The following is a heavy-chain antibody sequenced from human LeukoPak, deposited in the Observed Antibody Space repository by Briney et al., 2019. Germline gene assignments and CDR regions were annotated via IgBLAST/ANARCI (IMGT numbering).Heavy chain of an antibody. CDR1: GFSFSTYG. CDR2: IWNAGTNT. J-gene: IGHJ4*02. Sequence: PGGSLRLSCAASGFSFSTYGMPWVRQAPGKGLEWVALIWNAGTNTYYADSVKGRFTISRDNSKNTLYLQMNSLRAEDTAVYYCAKSMITMIVVVILDYWGQGTLVTVSS. CDR3: AKSMITMIVVVILDY. D-gene: IGHD3-22*01. V-gene: IGHV3-33*06.